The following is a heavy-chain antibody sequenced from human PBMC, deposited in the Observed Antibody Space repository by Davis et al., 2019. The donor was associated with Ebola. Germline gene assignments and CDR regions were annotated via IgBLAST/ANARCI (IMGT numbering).Heavy chain of an antibody. Sequence: PGGSLRLSCAASGFTFDDYAMHWVRQAPGKGLEWVSLISGDGGSTYYADSVKGRFTISRDNAKNTLYLQMDSLTDDDTALYYCTRGVDTTLASWSDALDVWGQGTMVTVSS. V-gene: IGHV3-43*02. J-gene: IGHJ3*01. CDR1: GFTFDDYA. CDR2: ISGDGGST. CDR3: TRGVDTTLASWSDALDV. D-gene: IGHD2/OR15-2a*01.